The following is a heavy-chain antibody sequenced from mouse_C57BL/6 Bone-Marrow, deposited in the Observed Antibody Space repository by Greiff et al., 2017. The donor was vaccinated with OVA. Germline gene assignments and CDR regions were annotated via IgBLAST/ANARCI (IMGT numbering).Heavy chain of an antibody. CDR2: IRLKSDNYAT. V-gene: IGHV6-3*01. D-gene: IGHD1-1*02. CDR1: GFTFSNYW. J-gene: IGHJ2*01. CDR3: TVSLVY. Sequence: EVMLVESGGGLVQPGGSMKLSCVASGFTFSNYWMNWVRQSPEKGLEWVAQIRLKSDNYATHYAESVKGRFTISRDDSKSSLYLQKNNLRAEDTGIYYCTVSLVYWGQGTTLTVPS.